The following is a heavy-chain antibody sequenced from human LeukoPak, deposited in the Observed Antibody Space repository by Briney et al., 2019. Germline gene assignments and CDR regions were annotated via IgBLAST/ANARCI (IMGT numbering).Heavy chain of an antibody. CDR3: ARVSWVSNADAVS. Sequence: PGGSLRLSCAASGFSFSSYAMSWVRQAPARGLEWVSSMKGGGGDTFYADFVKGRFTLSRDDSRNTVYLQLNSLRVEDAAVYYCARVSWVSNADAVSWGQGTLVTVSS. V-gene: IGHV3-23*01. D-gene: IGHD1-1*01. CDR2: MKGGGGDT. CDR1: GFSFSSYA. J-gene: IGHJ5*02.